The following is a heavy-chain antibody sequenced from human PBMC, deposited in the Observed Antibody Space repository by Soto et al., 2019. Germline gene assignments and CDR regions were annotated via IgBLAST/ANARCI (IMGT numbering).Heavy chain of an antibody. CDR3: ARGGYDILTGYFNFEY. CDR1: GYTFTSYG. D-gene: IGHD3-9*01. Sequence: GASVKVSCKASGYTFTSYGISWVRQAPGQGLEWMGWISAYNGNTNYAQKLQGRVTMTTDTSTSTAYMELRSLRSDDTAVYYCARGGYDILTGYFNFEYWGQGTLVTVSS. J-gene: IGHJ4*02. V-gene: IGHV1-18*01. CDR2: ISAYNGNT.